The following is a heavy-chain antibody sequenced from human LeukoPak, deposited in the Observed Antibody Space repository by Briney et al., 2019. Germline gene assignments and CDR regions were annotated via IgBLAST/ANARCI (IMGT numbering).Heavy chain of an antibody. CDR3: ARAKRETSTRPWTSGMDV. CDR2: LGSAGDK. V-gene: IGHV3-13*01. D-gene: IGHD3/OR15-3a*01. J-gene: IGHJ6*02. CDR1: GFTLSDYD. Sequence: GGSLRLSCAASGFTLSDYDIHWVRQPIGKGLDWVSGLGSAGDKYHAGSERGRFTISREDAENSVYLQMNGLRPEDTAIYYCARAKRETSTRPWTSGMDVWGQGTRVTVS.